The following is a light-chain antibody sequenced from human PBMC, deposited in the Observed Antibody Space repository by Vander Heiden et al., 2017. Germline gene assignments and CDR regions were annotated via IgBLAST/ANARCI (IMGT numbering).Light chain of an antibody. CDR2: EVS. Sequence: QSALTQPASVSGSPGQSHTLSCTGSSSDIGGYNYVSWYQHHPGQAPKLMIHEVSNRPSGVSNRFSGSKSGNTASLPISGLQAEDEADYYCCSYTSSSTLYVFGTGTKVTVL. CDR1: SSDIGGYNY. J-gene: IGLJ1*01. V-gene: IGLV2-14*01. CDR3: CSYTSSSTLYV.